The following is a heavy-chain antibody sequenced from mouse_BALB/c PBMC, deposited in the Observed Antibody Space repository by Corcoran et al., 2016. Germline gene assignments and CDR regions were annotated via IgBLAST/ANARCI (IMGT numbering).Heavy chain of an antibody. J-gene: IGHJ3*01. V-gene: IGHV9-3-1*01. CDR3: AITTVVATFAY. D-gene: IGHD1-1*01. Sequence: QIQLVQSGPELKKPGETVKISCKASGYTFTNYGMNWVKQAPGKGLKWMGWIHTYTGEPTYADDFKGRFAFSLETSASTAYLQINNLKNEDTATYFCAITTVVATFAYWGQGTLVTVSA. CDR2: IHTYTGEP. CDR1: GYTFTNYG.